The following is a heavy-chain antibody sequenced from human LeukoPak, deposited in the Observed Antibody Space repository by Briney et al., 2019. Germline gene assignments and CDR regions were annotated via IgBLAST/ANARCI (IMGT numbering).Heavy chain of an antibody. CDR3: AKGEMATSDFDY. D-gene: IGHD5-24*01. J-gene: IGHJ4*02. CDR2: ISGSGGST. CDR1: GFTFSSYA. Sequence: GGSLRLSCAASGFTFSSYAMSWVRQAPGKGLEWVSAISGSGGSTYYADSEKGRFTISRDNSKNTLYLQMNSLRVEDTAVYYCAKGEMATSDFDYWGQGTLVTVSS. V-gene: IGHV3-23*01.